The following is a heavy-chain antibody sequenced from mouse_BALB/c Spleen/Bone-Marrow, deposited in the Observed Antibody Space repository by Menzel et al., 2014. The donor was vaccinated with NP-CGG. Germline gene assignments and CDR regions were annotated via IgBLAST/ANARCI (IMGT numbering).Heavy chain of an antibody. CDR3: TRRGFDF. CDR1: GFNIKDTY. V-gene: IGHV14-3*02. CDR2: IDPENGNI. Sequence: VQLQQSGAELVKPGASVKLSCTASGFNIKDTYIHWVKRRPEQGLEWIGRIDPENGNIKYDPKFQVKATITADTSSNTAYLQPSSLTSEDTAVYYCTRRGFDFWGQGTTLTVSS. J-gene: IGHJ2*01.